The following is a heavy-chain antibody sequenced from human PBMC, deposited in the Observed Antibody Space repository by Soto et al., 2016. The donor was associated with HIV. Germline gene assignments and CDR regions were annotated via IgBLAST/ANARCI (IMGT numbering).Heavy chain of an antibody. Sequence: EVQLVESGGGLVKPGESLRLSCAASGFTFSEYSMNWVRQAPGKGLEWISYISSTSTYIYDADSVKGRFTTSRDNARNSLYLQMNSLTAEDTAMYYCRVPFISGFGESRNRCRGDQGTSGHRLF. CDR2: ISSTSTYI. CDR3: RVPFISGFGESRNRCR. V-gene: IGHV3-21*01. CDR1: GFTFSEYS. D-gene: IGHD3-10*01. J-gene: IGHJ3*01.